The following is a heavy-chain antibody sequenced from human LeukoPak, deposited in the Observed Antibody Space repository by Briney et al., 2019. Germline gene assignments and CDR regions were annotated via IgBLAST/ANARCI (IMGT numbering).Heavy chain of an antibody. CDR3: AKDLAQYSSGWWRRINFDY. Sequence: QPGGSLRLSCAASGFTFSSYAMSWVRQAPGKGLEWVSAISGSGGSTYYADSVKGRFTISRDNSKNTLYLQMNSLRAEDTAVYYCAKDLAQYSSGWWRRINFDYWGQGTLVTVSS. CDR1: GFTFSSYA. D-gene: IGHD6-19*01. J-gene: IGHJ4*02. V-gene: IGHV3-23*01. CDR2: ISGSGGST.